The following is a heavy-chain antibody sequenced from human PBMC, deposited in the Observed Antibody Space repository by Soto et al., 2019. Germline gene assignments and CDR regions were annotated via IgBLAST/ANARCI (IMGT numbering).Heavy chain of an antibody. CDR2: IFSNDEK. Sequence: QVTVKESGPVLVKPTETLTLTCTVSGFSLSNAGLGVSWIRQPPVKALEWLEHIFSNDEKSYSTSLKSKLNIHTDTSKSQVVLTMTNMDPVDTATYYCASMYSTSWYWFDPWGQGNLVTVSS. CDR3: ASMYSTSWYWFDP. CDR1: GFSLSNAGLG. V-gene: IGHV2-26*01. D-gene: IGHD6-13*01. J-gene: IGHJ5*02.